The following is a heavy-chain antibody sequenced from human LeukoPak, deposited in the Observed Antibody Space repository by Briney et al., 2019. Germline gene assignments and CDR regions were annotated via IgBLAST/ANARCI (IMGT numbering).Heavy chain of an antibody. J-gene: IGHJ4*02. CDR1: GYTFTGYY. V-gene: IGHV1-2*02. D-gene: IGHD1-26*01. CDR3: AREAATGNYYSAHDY. Sequence: ASVKVSCTASGYTFTGYYIHWVRQAPGQGLEWMGWINPNSGGTNYAQKFQGRVTMTRDTSISTAYMELSRLRSDDTAVYYCAREAATGNYYSAHDYWGQGTLVTVSS. CDR2: INPNSGGT.